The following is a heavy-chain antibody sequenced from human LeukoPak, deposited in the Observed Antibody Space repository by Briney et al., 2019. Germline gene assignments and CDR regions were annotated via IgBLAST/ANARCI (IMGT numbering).Heavy chain of an antibody. D-gene: IGHD2-2*01. Sequence: PSETLSLTCTVSGYSISSDYYWGWIRQPPGKGLEWIGSIYHSGSTYYNPSLKGRVTISVDTSKNQFSLKLSSVTAADTAVYYCARERCSSTSCYRPRSDAFDIWGQGTMVTVSS. J-gene: IGHJ3*02. CDR2: IYHSGST. CDR1: GYSISSDYY. CDR3: ARERCSSTSCYRPRSDAFDI. V-gene: IGHV4-38-2*02.